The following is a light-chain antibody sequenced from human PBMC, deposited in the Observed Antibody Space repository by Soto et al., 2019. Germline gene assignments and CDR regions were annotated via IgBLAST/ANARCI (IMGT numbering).Light chain of an antibody. J-gene: IGKJ4*01. CDR3: QQGNSIALT. CDR2: TAS. CDR1: QDISSW. V-gene: IGKV1D-12*01. Sequence: DIQMTQSPSSVSASVGDRVTITCRASQDISSWLAWYQQKPGKAHKLLIHTASNLQSGVPSRFRGSRSETDFALTISSLQPEDFATYYCQQGNSIALTFGRGTKVELK.